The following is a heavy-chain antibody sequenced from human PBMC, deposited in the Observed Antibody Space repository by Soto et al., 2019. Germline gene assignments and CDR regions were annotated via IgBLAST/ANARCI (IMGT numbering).Heavy chain of an antibody. CDR1: GYTLTDYY. V-gene: IGHV1-2*04. CDR2: INPNSGGT. J-gene: IGHJ5*01. D-gene: IGHD3-10*01. CDR3: TRGAYYGSGTYPAYDFDS. Sequence: QVQLVQSGAEVKKPGASVKVSCKASGYTLTDYYIHWVRQAPGQGLEWMGWINPNSGGTNFAQKFRGWVTMTRDTAISTAYMELTSLKSDDTAGYYCTRGAYYGSGTYPAYDFDSWGQGTLVTVSS.